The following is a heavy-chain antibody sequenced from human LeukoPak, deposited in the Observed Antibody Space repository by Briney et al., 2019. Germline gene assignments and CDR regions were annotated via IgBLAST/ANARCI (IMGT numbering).Heavy chain of an antibody. J-gene: IGHJ4*02. D-gene: IGHD2-21*01. CDR3: VRDPPGEGVDY. V-gene: IGHV3-74*01. CDR2: INNDGSST. Sequence: GGSLRLSCAASGFTFSSYLMHWIRQAPGKGLVWVSRINNDGSSTNYADPVKGRFTISRDNAKNTVYPQMNSLRGEDTAVYYCVRDPPGEGVDYWGQGTLVAVSS. CDR1: GFTFSSYL.